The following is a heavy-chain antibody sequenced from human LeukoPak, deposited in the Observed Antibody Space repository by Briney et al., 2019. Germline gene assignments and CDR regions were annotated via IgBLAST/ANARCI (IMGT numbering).Heavy chain of an antibody. J-gene: IGHJ5*02. D-gene: IGHD3-22*01. CDR3: ARGASYYYDSSGSAPSVGWFDP. V-gene: IGHV1-2*06. CDR2: INPNNGGT. CDR1: GYTFTGYY. Sequence: ASVKVSCKASGYTFTGYYIHWVRQAPGQGLEWMGRINPNNGGTNYAQKFQGRVTMTRDMSMSTVYMELSSLRSEDTAVYYCARGASYYYDSSGSAPSVGWFDPWGQGTLVTVSS.